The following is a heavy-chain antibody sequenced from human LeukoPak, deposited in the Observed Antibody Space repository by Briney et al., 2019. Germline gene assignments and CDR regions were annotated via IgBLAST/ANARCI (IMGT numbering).Heavy chain of an antibody. Sequence: GGSLRLSCAASGITFSTFAMSWVRQAPGKGLEWVSVISGSGGTTYNADSLKGRSTISRDNSKNTLYLQMSSLRAEDTAIYYCARESTSTGYYSAPDYWGQGTLVTVSS. V-gene: IGHV3-23*01. CDR2: ISGSGGTT. CDR3: ARESTSTGYYSAPDY. J-gene: IGHJ4*02. CDR1: GITFSTFA. D-gene: IGHD3-22*01.